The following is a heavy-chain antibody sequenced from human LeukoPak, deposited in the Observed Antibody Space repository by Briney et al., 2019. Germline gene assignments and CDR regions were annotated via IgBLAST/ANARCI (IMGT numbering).Heavy chain of an antibody. Sequence: GGSLRLSCAASGFIFSSYWMHWVRHAPGKGLAWVSRINTDGSSTSYADSVKGRFTISRDNAKNTLYLQMNSLRAEDTAVYYCAREGSSGYYPRLDYWGQGTLVTVSS. J-gene: IGHJ4*02. CDR3: AREGSSGYYPRLDY. V-gene: IGHV3-74*01. CDR2: INTDGSST. D-gene: IGHD3-22*01. CDR1: GFIFSSYW.